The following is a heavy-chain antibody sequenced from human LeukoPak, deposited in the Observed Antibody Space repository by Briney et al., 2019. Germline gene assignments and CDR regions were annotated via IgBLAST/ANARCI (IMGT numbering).Heavy chain of an antibody. CDR2: IYYSGST. CDR1: GGSISSGGYY. CDR3: ARVSYDSSGYSLLNAFDI. D-gene: IGHD3-22*01. V-gene: IGHV4-31*03. J-gene: IGHJ3*02. Sequence: SETLSLTCTVSGGSISSGGYYWSWIRQHPGKGLEWIGYIYYSGSTYYNPSLKSRVTISVDTSKNQFSLKLSSVTAADTAVYYCARVSYDSSGYSLLNAFDIWGQGTMVTVPS.